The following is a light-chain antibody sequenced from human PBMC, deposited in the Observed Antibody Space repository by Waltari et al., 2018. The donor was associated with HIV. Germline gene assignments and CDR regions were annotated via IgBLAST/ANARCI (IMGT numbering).Light chain of an antibody. CDR3: DAWDDSLRGRV. CDR1: RSNIGNND. CDR2: RNS. V-gene: IGLV1-47*01. Sequence: QSVLTQPPSASGTPGQRVTISCSGSRSNIGNNDVYWFQQPPGTAPKLLIYRNSQRPSGVPNRFTGSKSGTSVSLAISGLRSEDEADYYCDAWDDSLRGRVFGGGTKLTVL. J-gene: IGLJ3*02.